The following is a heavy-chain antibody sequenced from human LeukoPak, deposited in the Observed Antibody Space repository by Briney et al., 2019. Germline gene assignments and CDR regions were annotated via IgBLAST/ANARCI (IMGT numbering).Heavy chain of an antibody. CDR3: VRSGYDYDRFDP. CDR1: GYTFTAYY. D-gene: IGHD5-12*01. Sequence: SVKVSCKASGYTFTAYYMHWVRQAPGQGLEWMGRIIAILDTAHYAQKFQGRFTITADKSTTTVYMELSSLRSDDTAVYYCVRSGYDYDRFDPWGQGTLVTVSS. V-gene: IGHV1-69*08. J-gene: IGHJ5*02. CDR2: IIAILDTA.